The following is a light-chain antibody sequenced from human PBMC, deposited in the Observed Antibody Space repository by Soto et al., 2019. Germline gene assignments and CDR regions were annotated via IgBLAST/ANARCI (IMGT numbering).Light chain of an antibody. CDR2: LNSDGSH. CDR1: SAHSNYA. J-gene: IGLJ3*02. V-gene: IGLV4-69*01. CDR3: QTWGTVSWV. Sequence: QLVLTQSPSASASLGASVKLTCTLSSAHSNYAIAWHQQRPEKGPQYLMKLNSDGSHSKGDGIADRFSGSSSGAERSLTISSLQSEDEADYYCQTWGTVSWVFGAGTKLTVL.